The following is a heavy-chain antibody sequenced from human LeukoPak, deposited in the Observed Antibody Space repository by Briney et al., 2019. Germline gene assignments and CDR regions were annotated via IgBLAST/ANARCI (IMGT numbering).Heavy chain of an antibody. CDR3: ARVRGSSYFDY. Sequence: PGGSLRLSCAASGFTFSSFWRSWVRQAPGKGLEWVANIKQDGSEKYYVDSVKGRFTISRDNAKNSLYLQMNSLRAEDTAVYYCARVRGSSYFDYWGQGTLVTVSS. V-gene: IGHV3-7*01. J-gene: IGHJ4*02. CDR2: IKQDGSEK. CDR1: GFTFSSFW. D-gene: IGHD6-6*01.